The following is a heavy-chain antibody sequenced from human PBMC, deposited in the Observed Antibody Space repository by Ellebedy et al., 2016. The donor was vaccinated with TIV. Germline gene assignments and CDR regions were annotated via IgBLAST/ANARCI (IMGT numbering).Heavy chain of an antibody. D-gene: IGHD5-18*01. V-gene: IGHV4-39*02. CDR1: GGSISSSTYY. Sequence: MPSETLSLTCTVSGGSISSSTYYWGWIRQSPGKGLEWIGNIYYSGRTYYNPSLKSRVTISVDTSKTHFSLKLSSVTAADTAVYCCARGGKLWSTAMVDDAFDIWGQGTMVTVSS. J-gene: IGHJ3*02. CDR3: ARGGKLWSTAMVDDAFDI. CDR2: IYYSGRT.